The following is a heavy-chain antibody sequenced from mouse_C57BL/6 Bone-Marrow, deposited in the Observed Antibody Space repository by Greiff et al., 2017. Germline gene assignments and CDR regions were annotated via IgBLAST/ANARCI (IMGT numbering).Heavy chain of an antibody. CDR3: ARSGPLGRSLDY. CDR1: GYTFTSYW. V-gene: IGHV1-55*01. Sequence: VQLQQSGAELVKPGASVKMSCKASGYTFTSYWITWVKQRPGQGLEWIGDIYPTSGRTNYNEKFKSKAILTVDTSSNTAYMQLSSLTSEDSAVLYCARSGPLGRSLDYWGQGTTLTGSS. D-gene: IGHD4-1*01. J-gene: IGHJ2*01. CDR2: IYPTSGRT.